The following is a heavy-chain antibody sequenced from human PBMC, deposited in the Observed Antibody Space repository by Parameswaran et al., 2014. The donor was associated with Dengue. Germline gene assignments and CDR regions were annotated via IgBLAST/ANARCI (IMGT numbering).Heavy chain of an antibody. Sequence: VRQAPGKGLEWIGSIYYSGSTYYNPSLKSRVTISVDTSKNQFSLKLSSVTAADTAVYYCATPSIVGATGVYYYYYMDVWGKGTTVTVSS. CDR3: ATPSIVGATGVYYYYYMDV. D-gene: IGHD1-26*01. J-gene: IGHJ6*03. CDR2: IYYSGST. V-gene: IGHV4-39*01.